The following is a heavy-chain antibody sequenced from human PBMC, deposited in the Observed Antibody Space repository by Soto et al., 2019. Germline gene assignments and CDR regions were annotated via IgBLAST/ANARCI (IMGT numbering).Heavy chain of an antibody. D-gene: IGHD3-10*01. CDR1: GYTFTSYG. CDR3: AREALRAASPYYFDY. CDR2: ISAYNGNT. V-gene: IGHV1-18*01. Sequence: GASVKVSCKASGYTFTSYGISWVRQAPGQGLEWMGWISAYNGNTNYAQKLQGRVTMTTDTSTSTAYMELRSLRSDGTAVYYCAREALRAASPYYFDYGGQGTLVTVSS. J-gene: IGHJ4*02.